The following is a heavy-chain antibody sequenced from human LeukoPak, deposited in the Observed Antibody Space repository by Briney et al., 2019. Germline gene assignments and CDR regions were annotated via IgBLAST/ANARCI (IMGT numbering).Heavy chain of an antibody. D-gene: IGHD3-22*01. CDR3: AKGGSGYSYYFDY. J-gene: IGHJ4*02. Sequence: GGSLRLSCAASGFTFSSYAMSWVRQAPGKGLEWVSAISGSGGSTYYADSVKGRFTISRDNSKNTLYVQMNSLRAEDTAVYYCAKGGSGYSYYFDYWGQGTLVTVSS. V-gene: IGHV3-23*01. CDR1: GFTFSSYA. CDR2: ISGSGGST.